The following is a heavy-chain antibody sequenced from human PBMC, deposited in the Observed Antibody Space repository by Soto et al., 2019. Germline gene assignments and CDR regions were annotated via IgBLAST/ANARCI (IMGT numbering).Heavy chain of an antibody. CDR2: IYSDGGT. CDR1: GDSINSGAYY. V-gene: IGHV4-31*11. D-gene: IGHD3-3*01. J-gene: IGHJ5*02. CDR3: ARGLVEWSNDL. Sequence: ASETLSLTCAVSGDSINSGAYYWTWIRQHPGKGLEWLGCIYSDGGTDYSPSLKSRLTMSMDTSKNQFSLRLTSVTAADTAVYYCARGLVEWSNDLWGQGTLVTVSS.